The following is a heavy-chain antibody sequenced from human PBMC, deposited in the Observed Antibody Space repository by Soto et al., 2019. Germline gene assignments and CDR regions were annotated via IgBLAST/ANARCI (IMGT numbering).Heavy chain of an antibody. CDR1: GFTFSSYA. CDR3: AKFLMTTVLWNQFDY. J-gene: IGHJ4*02. Sequence: EVQLLESGGGLVQPGGSLRLSCVASGFTFSSYAMSWVRQAPGKGLEWVSGISGSGGHTYYADSVKGRFTISRDNSKNTLYLQMNSLRAEDTAVYYCAKFLMTTVLWNQFDYWGQGTLVTVSS. D-gene: IGHD4-17*01. CDR2: ISGSGGHT. V-gene: IGHV3-23*01.